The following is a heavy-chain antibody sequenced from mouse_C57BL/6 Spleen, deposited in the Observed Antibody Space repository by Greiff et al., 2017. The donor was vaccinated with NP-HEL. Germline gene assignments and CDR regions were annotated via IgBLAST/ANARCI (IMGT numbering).Heavy chain of an antibody. CDR1: GFSLTSYG. Sequence: VQLVESGPGLVAPSQSLSITCTVSGFSLTSYGVSWVRQPPGKGLEWLGVIWGDGSTNYHSALISRLSISKDNSKSQVFLKLNSLQTDDTATYYGAKPGVAIRRGVSGARDYWGQGTSVTVSS. V-gene: IGHV2-3*01. D-gene: IGHD2-12*01. CDR3: AKPGVAIRRGVSGARDY. CDR2: IWGDGST. J-gene: IGHJ4*01.